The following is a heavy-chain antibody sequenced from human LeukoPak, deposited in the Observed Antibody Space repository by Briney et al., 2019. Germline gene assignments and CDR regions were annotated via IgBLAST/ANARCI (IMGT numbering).Heavy chain of an antibody. CDR1: GFTFSSYA. V-gene: IGHV3-30-3*01. CDR2: ISYDGSNK. J-gene: IGHJ4*02. D-gene: IGHD5-24*01. CDR3: ARDGGVGDGYEAIDY. Sequence: GGSLRLSCAASGFTFSSYAMHWVRQAPGKGLEWVAVISYDGSNKYCADSVKGRFTISRDNSKNTLYLQMDSLRAEDTAVYYCARDGGVGDGYEAIDYWGQGTLVTVSS.